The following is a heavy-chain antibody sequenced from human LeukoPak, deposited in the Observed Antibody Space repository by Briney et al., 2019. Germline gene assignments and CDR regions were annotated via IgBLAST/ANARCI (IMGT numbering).Heavy chain of an antibody. CDR2: ISYSGNT. J-gene: IGHJ4*02. CDR3: AREGPKTGVADVRYFDY. CDR1: GGSISSYY. D-gene: IGHD2-15*01. Sequence: SETLSLTCTVSGGSISSYYWNWIRQPPGKGLEWIGYISYSGNTNYNPSLKSRVTISVDTSKNQFSLGLSSVTAADTAVYYCAREGPKTGVADVRYFDYWGQGTLVTVSS. V-gene: IGHV4-59*01.